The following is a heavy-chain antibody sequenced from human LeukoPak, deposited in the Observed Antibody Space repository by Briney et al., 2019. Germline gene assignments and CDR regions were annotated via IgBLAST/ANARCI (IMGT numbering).Heavy chain of an antibody. D-gene: IGHD2-2*02. V-gene: IGHV3-30*18. CDR1: GFTFSSYG. J-gene: IGHJ6*03. CDR2: ISYDGSNK. Sequence: PGGSLRLSCAASGFTFSSYGMHWVRQAPGKGLEWVAVISYDGSNKYYADSVKGRFTISRDNSKNTLHLQMNSLRAEDTAVYYCAKDGKRASIIRYYYYYMDVWGKGTTVTISS. CDR3: AKDGKRASIIRYYYYYMDV.